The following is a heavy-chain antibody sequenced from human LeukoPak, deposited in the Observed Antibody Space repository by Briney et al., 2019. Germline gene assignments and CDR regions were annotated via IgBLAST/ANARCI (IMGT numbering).Heavy chain of an antibody. CDR1: GFTFSSYA. D-gene: IGHD6-13*01. Sequence: GRSLRLSCAASGFTFSSYAMHWVRQAPGKGLEWVAVISYDGSNKYYADSVKGRFTFSRDNSKNTLHLQMNRLRAEDTAVYYCARDQNLYYSSSWYDYWGQGTLVTVSS. CDR2: ISYDGSNK. CDR3: ARDQNLYYSSSWYDY. J-gene: IGHJ4*02. V-gene: IGHV3-30*01.